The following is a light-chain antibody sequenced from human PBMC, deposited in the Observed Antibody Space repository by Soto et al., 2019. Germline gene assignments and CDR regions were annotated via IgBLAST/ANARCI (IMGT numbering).Light chain of an antibody. J-gene: IGKJ4*01. CDR3: QQLNSYPLP. Sequence: IQLTQSPSSLSASVGDRVTITCRASQGINSYLAWYQQKPGKAPKLLIYAASTLQSGVSSRFSGSGSGTVFTLIIFILLPEDFATYYCQQLNSYPLPFGGGTKVDIK. V-gene: IGKV1-9*01. CDR2: AAS. CDR1: QGINSY.